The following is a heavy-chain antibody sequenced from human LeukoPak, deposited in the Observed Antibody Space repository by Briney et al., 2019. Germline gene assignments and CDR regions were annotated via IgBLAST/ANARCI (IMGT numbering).Heavy chain of an antibody. D-gene: IGHD2-2*02. CDR2: ISSSSSYI. J-gene: IGHJ4*02. CDR1: GFTFSSYS. V-gene: IGHV3-21*04. Sequence: GGSLRLSCAASGFTFSSYSMNWVRQAPGKGLEWVSSISSSSSYIYYADSVKGRFTISRDNAKNSLYLQMNSLRAEDTALYYCAKTDCSSTSCYTFDYWGQGTLVTVSS. CDR3: AKTDCSSTSCYTFDY.